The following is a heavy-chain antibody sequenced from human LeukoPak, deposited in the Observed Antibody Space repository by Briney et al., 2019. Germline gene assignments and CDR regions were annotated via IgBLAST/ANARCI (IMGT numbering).Heavy chain of an antibody. D-gene: IGHD3-3*01. CDR3: ARANWDFWSGYYSYYYYYMDV. V-gene: IGHV1-18*01. Sequence: ASVKVSCKASGYTFTSYGISWVRQAPGQGIEWMGWISAYNGNTNYAQKLQGRVTITTDTSTSTAYMELRSLRSDDTAVYYCARANWDFWSGYYSYYYYYMDVWGKGTTVTVSS. J-gene: IGHJ6*03. CDR1: GYTFTSYG. CDR2: ISAYNGNT.